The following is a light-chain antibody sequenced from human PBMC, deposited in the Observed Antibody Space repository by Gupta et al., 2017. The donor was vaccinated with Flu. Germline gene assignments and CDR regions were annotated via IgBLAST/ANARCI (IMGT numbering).Light chain of an antibody. J-gene: IGKJ2*01. CDR1: QSVDSSY. Sequence: ERATLSCRASQSVDSSYLAWYQQKPGQAPRLLIFGASSRASGIPDRFSGSGSETDFTLTISRLESEDFAVYYCQQYGTSPDTFGQGTKLEIK. V-gene: IGKV3-20*01. CDR2: GAS. CDR3: QQYGTSPDT.